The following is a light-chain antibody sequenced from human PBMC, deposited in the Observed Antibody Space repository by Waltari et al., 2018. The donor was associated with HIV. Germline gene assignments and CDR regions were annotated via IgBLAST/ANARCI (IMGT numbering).Light chain of an antibody. J-gene: IGKJ1*01. CDR2: AAS. V-gene: IGKV1D-8*04. CDR3: QQYYSFPWT. Sequence: VIWMTQSPSLLSASTGDRVIISCRMSQGISNYLAWYQQKPGRAPELLIYAASTLQSGVPSMFSGSGSGTDFTLTISYLQSEDFATYYCQQYYSFPWTFGQGTKVEIK. CDR1: QGISNY.